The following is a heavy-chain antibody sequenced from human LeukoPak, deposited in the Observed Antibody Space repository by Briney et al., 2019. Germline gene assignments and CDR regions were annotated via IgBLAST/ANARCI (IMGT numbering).Heavy chain of an antibody. CDR2: IIPIFGTA. CDR1: GGTFSSYA. V-gene: IGHV1-69*05. Sequence: ASVKVSCKASGGTFSSYAISWVRQAPGQGLEWMGGIIPIFGTANYAQKFQGRVTITTDESTSTAYMELSSLRSEDTAVYYCARVALRIGAFDIWGQGTMVTVSS. D-gene: IGHD5/OR15-5a*01. J-gene: IGHJ3*02. CDR3: ARVALRIGAFDI.